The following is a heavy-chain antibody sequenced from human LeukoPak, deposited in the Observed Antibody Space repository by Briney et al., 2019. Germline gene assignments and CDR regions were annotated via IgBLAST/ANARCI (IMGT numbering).Heavy chain of an antibody. J-gene: IGHJ6*02. CDR2: ISYDGSNK. CDR3: VRSGELHSGMDV. V-gene: IGHV3-30*04. CDR1: GFTFSSYA. D-gene: IGHD1-26*01. Sequence: GGSLRLSCAASGFTFSSYAMHWVRQAPGKGLEWVAVISYDGSNKYYADSVKGRFTISRDDSKNTLYLQMNSLRAEDTAVYYCVRSGELHSGMDVWGQGTTVTVSS.